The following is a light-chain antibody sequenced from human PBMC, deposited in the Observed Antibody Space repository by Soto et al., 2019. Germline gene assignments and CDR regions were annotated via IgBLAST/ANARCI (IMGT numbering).Light chain of an antibody. CDR2: AAS. V-gene: IGKV1-9*01. J-gene: IGKJ2*01. Sequence: IPLTQSPSSLSASIGDRVTITCRASQDIASYLAWYQQKPGNAPKLLIYAASTLHSGVPSRFSGSGSGTDFTLTISSLQPEDCVTYYCQQLNVNLLFGQGTKLEIK. CDR3: QQLNVNLL. CDR1: QDIASY.